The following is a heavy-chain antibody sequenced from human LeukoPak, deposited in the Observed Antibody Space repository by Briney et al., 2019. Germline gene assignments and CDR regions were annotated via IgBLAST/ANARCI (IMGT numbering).Heavy chain of an antibody. J-gene: IGHJ4*02. CDR1: GYTFSSYG. V-gene: IGHV1-18*01. CDR2: ISGYNGNT. Sequence: GASVKVSCKASGYTFSSYGINWVRQAPGRRLEWMGWISGYNGNTHYAQQFQGRVTMTTDTSTSTVYTELRTLRSDDTAVYYCARDSYDFLTGRYSGSGGDYWGQGTLVTVSS. D-gene: IGHD3/OR15-3a*01. CDR3: ARDSYDFLTGRYSGSGGDY.